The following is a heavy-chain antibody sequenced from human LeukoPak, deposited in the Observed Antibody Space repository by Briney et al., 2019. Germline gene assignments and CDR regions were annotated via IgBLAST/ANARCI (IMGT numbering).Heavy chain of an antibody. V-gene: IGHV3-23*01. CDR1: GFTFSSYA. D-gene: IGHD2-8*01. CDR2: ISGSGDST. CDR3: AKDLMWIYDALDV. Sequence: GGSLRLSCAASGFTFSSYAMTWVRQAPGKGLEWVSAISGSGDSTYYADSVKGRFTISRDNSKNTLYLQMDSLKAEDTAVYYCAKDLMWIYDALDVWGQGTTVTVSS. J-gene: IGHJ6*02.